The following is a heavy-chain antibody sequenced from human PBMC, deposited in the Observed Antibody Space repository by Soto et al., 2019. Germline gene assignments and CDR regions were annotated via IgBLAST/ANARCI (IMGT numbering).Heavy chain of an antibody. J-gene: IGHJ4*02. CDR2: LTGSSSNI. CDR3: AKDGGSMGPY. Sequence: PGGSLRLSCAASGFSFRNYAMSWVRQAPGKGLEWISTLTGSSSNIYYADSVKGRFAISRDNSRNTLYLQMNSLRAEDTAVYYCAKDGGSMGPYWGQGTLVTVSS. V-gene: IGHV3-23*01. D-gene: IGHD3-16*01. CDR1: GFSFRNYA.